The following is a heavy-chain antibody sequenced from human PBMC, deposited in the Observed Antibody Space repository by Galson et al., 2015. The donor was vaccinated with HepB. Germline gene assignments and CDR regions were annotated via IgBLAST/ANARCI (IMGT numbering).Heavy chain of an antibody. D-gene: IGHD3-10*01. J-gene: IGHJ4*02. CDR1: GFTFSNHA. Sequence: SLRLSCAASGFTFSNHAVHWVRQAPGKGLEWVALISYDGTNKYADSVKGRFTISRDISKNTLYLQMNSLRAEDTAVYFCARSHYGSRSYYYFDYWGQGTLVTVSS. CDR2: ISYDGTNK. V-gene: IGHV3-30*04. CDR3: ARSHYGSRSYYYFDY.